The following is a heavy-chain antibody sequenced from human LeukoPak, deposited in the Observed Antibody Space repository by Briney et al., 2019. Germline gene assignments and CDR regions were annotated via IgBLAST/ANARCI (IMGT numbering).Heavy chain of an antibody. CDR1: GFTFSSYW. CDR2: INSDGSST. D-gene: IGHD2-15*01. J-gene: IGHJ6*03. Sequence: GGSLRLSCAASGFTFSSYWMHWVRQAPGKGLVWVSRINSDGSSTSYADSVKGRFTISRDNAKNTLYLQMNSLRAEDTAVYYCARDGGRPPYYYYYYMDVWGKGTTVTVSS. CDR3: ARDGGRPPYYYYYYMDV. V-gene: IGHV3-74*01.